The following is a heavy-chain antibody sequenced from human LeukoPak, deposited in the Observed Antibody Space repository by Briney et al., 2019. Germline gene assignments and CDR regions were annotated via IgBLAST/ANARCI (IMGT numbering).Heavy chain of an antibody. D-gene: IGHD3-10*01. V-gene: IGHV1-18*01. J-gene: IGHJ6*02. Sequence: ASVKVSCKASGPTFTGYYIHWVRQAPGQGLEWMGWISAYNGNTNYAQKLQGRVTMTTDTSTSTAYMELRSLRSDDTAVYYCARAEFTMVMDVWGQGTTVTVPS. CDR3: ARAEFTMVMDV. CDR2: ISAYNGNT. CDR1: GPTFTGYY.